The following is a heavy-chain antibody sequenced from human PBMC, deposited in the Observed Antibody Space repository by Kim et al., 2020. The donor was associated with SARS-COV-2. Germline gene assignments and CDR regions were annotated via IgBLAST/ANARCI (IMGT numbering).Heavy chain of an antibody. CDR1: GFTFSSYA. D-gene: IGHD6-13*01. Sequence: GGSLRLSCSASGFTFSSYAMHWVRQAPGKGLEYVSAISSNGGSTYYADSVKGRFTISRDNSKNTLYLQMSSLRAEDTAVYYCVIEEEQQLVLHSDYWGQGTLVTVSS. V-gene: IGHV3-64D*09. J-gene: IGHJ4*02. CDR2: ISSNGGST. CDR3: VIEEEQQLVLHSDY.